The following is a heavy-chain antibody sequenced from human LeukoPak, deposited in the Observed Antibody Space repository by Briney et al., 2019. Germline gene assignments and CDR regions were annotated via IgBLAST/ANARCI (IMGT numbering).Heavy chain of an antibody. V-gene: IGHV4-34*01. CDR2: INHSGST. D-gene: IGHD5-18*01. CDR3: ARGVRGYSYGYGAFDI. CDR1: GGSFSGYY. Sequence: PSETLSLTCAVYGGSFSGYYWSWIRQPPGKGLEWIGEINHSGSTNYNPSLKSRVTISVDTTKNQFSLKLRSVTAADTAVYYCARGVRGYSYGYGAFDIWGQGTMVTVSS. J-gene: IGHJ3*02.